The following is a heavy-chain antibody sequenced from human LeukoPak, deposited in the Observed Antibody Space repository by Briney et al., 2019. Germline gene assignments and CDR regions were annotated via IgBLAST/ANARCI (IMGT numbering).Heavy chain of an antibody. CDR3: AKGGLLWFGELNYMDV. CDR1: GFTFSSYW. D-gene: IGHD3-10*01. V-gene: IGHV3-23*01. CDR2: ISGSGGST. Sequence: GGSLRLSCAASGFTFSSYWMHWVRQAPGKGLEWVSAISGSGGSTYYADSVKGRFTISRDNSKNTLYLQMNSLRAEDTAVYYCAKGGLLWFGELNYMDVWGKGTTVTVSS. J-gene: IGHJ6*03.